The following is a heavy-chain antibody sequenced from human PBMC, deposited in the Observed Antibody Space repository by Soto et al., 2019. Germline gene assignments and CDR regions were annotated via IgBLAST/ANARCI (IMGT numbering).Heavy chain of an antibody. CDR2: IWYDGSNK. CDR1: GFTFTNYG. CDR3: TRDPYGGSRYYFDS. Sequence: QAQLVESGGGVVQPGRSLRLSCAASGFTFTNYGMHWVRQAPGKGLEWVAVIWYDGSNKYYADSVKGRFTISKDNSQNTLYLQMNNLRAEDTAMYYCTRDPYGGSRYYFDSWGQGTLVTVSS. J-gene: IGHJ4*02. D-gene: IGHD1-26*01. V-gene: IGHV3-33*01.